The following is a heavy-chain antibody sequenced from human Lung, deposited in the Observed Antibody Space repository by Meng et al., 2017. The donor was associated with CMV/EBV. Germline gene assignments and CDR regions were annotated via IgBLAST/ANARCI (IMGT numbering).Heavy chain of an antibody. CDR3: VRGSNTAMAYFDS. V-gene: IGHV4-30-4*01. CDR2: VYYTGGT. Sequence: LLQESGPGLVKASQTLSLTCTVSGGSITGGDYYWSWIRQPPGKGLEWIGCVYYTGGTYDNPSLKSRLSMSVDTSNNQFFLNLTSVTAADTAFYFCVRGSNTAMAYFDSWGLGTLVTVSS. D-gene: IGHD5-18*01. J-gene: IGHJ4*02. CDR1: GGSITGGDYY.